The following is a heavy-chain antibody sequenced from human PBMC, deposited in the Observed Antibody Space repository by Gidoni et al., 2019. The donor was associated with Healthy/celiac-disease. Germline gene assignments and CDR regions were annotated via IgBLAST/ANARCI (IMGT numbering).Heavy chain of an antibody. CDR1: GFTFRTYG. CDR2: ISYDGSNK. D-gene: IGHD3-22*01. Sequence: QVQLLESGGGVVQPGRSLRLSCAASGFTFRTYGMHWVRKAPGKGLEWVALISYDGSNKNYADAVKGRFTISRDNSKNTLYLQMNSLRAEDTAVHYCVKGSDSSGYFALDNWGQGTLVTVSS. V-gene: IGHV3-30*18. J-gene: IGHJ4*02. CDR3: VKGSDSSGYFALDN.